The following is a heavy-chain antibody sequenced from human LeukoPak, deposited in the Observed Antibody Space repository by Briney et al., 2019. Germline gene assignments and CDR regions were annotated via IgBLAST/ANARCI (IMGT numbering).Heavy chain of an antibody. D-gene: IGHD3-16*01. CDR3: ASKPRGESRPFDY. Sequence: ASVKVSCEASGYTFTARAVHWVRQAPGQRLEWMGWINVANGDTGYSQKFQDRVTITRDTSASTGYMEMSSLISEDTAVYYCASKPRGESRPFDYWGQGTLVTVSS. CDR2: INVANGDT. V-gene: IGHV1-3*01. CDR1: GYTFTARA. J-gene: IGHJ4*02.